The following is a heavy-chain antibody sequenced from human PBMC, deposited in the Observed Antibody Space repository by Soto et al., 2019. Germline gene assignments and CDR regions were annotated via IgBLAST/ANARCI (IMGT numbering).Heavy chain of an antibody. J-gene: IGHJ6*02. CDR3: ARDNPGYSSSWYADYYYYYGMGV. V-gene: IGHV1-18*04. CDR2: ISAYNGNT. CDR1: GYTFTSYG. D-gene: IGHD6-13*01. Sequence: QVQLVQSGAEVKKPGASVKVSCKASGYTFTSYGISWVRQAPGQGLEWMGWISAYNGNTNYAQKLQGRVTMTTDTSTSTAYTELRSLRSDDTAVYYCARDNPGYSSSWYADYYYYYGMGVWGQGTTVTVSS.